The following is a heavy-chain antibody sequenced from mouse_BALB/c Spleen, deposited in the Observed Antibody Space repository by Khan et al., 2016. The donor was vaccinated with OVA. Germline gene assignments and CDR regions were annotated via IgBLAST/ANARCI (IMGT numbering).Heavy chain of an antibody. Sequence: EVALVESGGGLVQPGGSRKLSCAASGFTFSSFGMHWVRQAPEKGLEWVAYISFGSATIYYADTVKGRFTISRDNTKNTLFLQMTSLRSEDTAMYYCARSMITTWYFDVWGAGTTVTVSS. D-gene: IGHD2-4*01. V-gene: IGHV5-17*02. CDR2: ISFGSATI. CDR1: GFTFSSFG. CDR3: ARSMITTWYFDV. J-gene: IGHJ1*01.